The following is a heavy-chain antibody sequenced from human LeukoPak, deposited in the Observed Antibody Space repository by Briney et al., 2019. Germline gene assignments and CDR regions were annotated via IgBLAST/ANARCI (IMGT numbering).Heavy chain of an antibody. D-gene: IGHD3-10*01. J-gene: IGHJ4*02. CDR1: GYTFTSYA. V-gene: IGHV1-3*01. CDR3: ARKIWFGEYYFDY. CDR2: INAGNGNT. Sequence: ASVKVSCKASGYTFTSYAMHWVRQAPGQRLEWMGWINAGNGNTKYSQKFQGRVTITRDTSASTAYMELSSLRSEDTAVYYCARKIWFGEYYFDYWGQGTLLTVSS.